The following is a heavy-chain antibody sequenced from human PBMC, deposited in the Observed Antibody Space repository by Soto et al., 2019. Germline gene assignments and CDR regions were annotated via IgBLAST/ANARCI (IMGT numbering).Heavy chain of an antibody. J-gene: IGHJ6*02. V-gene: IGHV4-31*03. Sequence: QVQLQESGPGLVKPSQTLSLTCTVSGGSISSADFFWAWVRQHPGKGLEWIGYIFHSGSTYYNPSLQSRLTISIDTSKSQFSLKLSSVTAADTAVYYCARDSTRTSTWRGLDVWGQGTTVTVSS. CDR2: IFHSGST. D-gene: IGHD2-2*01. CDR1: GGSISSADFF. CDR3: ARDSTRTSTWRGLDV.